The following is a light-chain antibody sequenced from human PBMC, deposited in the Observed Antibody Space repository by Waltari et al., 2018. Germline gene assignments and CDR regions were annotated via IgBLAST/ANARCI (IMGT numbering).Light chain of an antibody. CDR1: QDIYTY. V-gene: IGKV1-9*01. Sequence: IQLTQSPSALSASVGDRVTITSRATQDIYTYLAWYQQEPGKAPKLLIYAASTLQRGVPSRFSGSGSGTDFTLNISSLQPEDCATYYCQQFNSYPRTFGQGTKVEIK. CDR3: QQFNSYPRT. CDR2: AAS. J-gene: IGKJ1*01.